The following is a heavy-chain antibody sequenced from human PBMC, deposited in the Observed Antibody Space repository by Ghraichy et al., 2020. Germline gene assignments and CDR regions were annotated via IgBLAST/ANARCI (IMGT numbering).Heavy chain of an antibody. CDR2: INHSGST. J-gene: IGHJ3*02. Sequence: SETLSLTCAVYGGSFSGYYWSWIRQPPGKGLEWIGEINHSGSTNYNPSLKSRVTISVDTSKNQFSLKLSSVTAADTAVYYCARARAAAGTGLNAFDIWVQWTISTVSS. CDR3: ARARAAAGTGLNAFDI. D-gene: IGHD6-13*01. CDR1: GGSFSGYY. V-gene: IGHV4-34*01.